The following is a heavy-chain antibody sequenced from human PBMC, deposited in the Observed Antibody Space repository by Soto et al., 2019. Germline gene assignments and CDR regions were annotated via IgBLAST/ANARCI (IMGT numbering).Heavy chain of an antibody. CDR1: GGSISSYY. V-gene: IGHV4-59*01. Sequence: PSETLSLTCTVSGGSISSYYWSWIRQPPGKGQEWIGYIYYSGSTNYNPSLKSRVTISVDTSKNQFSLKLSSVTAADTAVYYCARETRNYYYYYGMEVWGQGTTDNVSS. J-gene: IGHJ6*02. CDR2: IYYSGST. CDR3: ARETRNYYYYYGMEV. D-gene: IGHD1-1*01.